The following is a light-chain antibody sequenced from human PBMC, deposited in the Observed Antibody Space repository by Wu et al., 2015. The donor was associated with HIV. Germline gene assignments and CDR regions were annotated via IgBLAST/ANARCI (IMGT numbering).Light chain of an antibody. V-gene: IGKV3-20*01. Sequence: EIVLTQSPGTLSLSPGDRATLSCRASRSLDTTYLAWYQQKPGQAPRLLIYGTSSRATGIPNRFSGSGSGTGFTLTISRLEAEDFAVYYCQQYVTSPFVFGGGTKVEIK. CDR2: GTS. CDR1: RSLDTTY. J-gene: IGKJ4*01. CDR3: QQYVTSPFV.